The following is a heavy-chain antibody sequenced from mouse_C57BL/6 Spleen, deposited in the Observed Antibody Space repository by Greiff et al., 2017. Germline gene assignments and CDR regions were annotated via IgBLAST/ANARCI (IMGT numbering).Heavy chain of an antibody. V-gene: IGHV1-59*01. CDR2: IDPSDSYT. CDR1: GYTFTSYW. D-gene: IGHD1-1*01. Sequence: QVQLQQPGAELVRPGPSVKLSCKASGYTFTSYWMHWVKQRPGQGLEWIGVIDPSDSYTNYNQKFKGKATLTVDTSSSTAYMQLSSLTSEDSAVYYCARGYGSREYFDVWGTGTTVTVSS. J-gene: IGHJ1*03. CDR3: ARGYGSREYFDV.